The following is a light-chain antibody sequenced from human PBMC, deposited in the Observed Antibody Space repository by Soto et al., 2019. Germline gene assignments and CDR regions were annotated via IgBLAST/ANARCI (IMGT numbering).Light chain of an antibody. CDR1: SSNIGSNT. CDR2: RNN. J-gene: IGLJ2*01. V-gene: IGLV1-44*01. CDR3: AAWDDSLSGVV. Sequence: QSVLTQPPSASGTPGQRVTISCSGSSSNIGSNTVNWYQQLPGTAPKLLIYRNNQRPSGVPDRLSGSKSGTSASLAISGLQSEDEADYYCAAWDDSLSGVVFGGGTKLTVL.